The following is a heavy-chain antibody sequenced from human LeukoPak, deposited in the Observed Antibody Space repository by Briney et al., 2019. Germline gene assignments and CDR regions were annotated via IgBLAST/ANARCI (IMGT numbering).Heavy chain of an antibody. Sequence: ASVKVSCKASGYAFTGYYMHWVRQAPGQGLEWMGWINPNSGGTNYAQKFQGRVTMTRDTSISTAYMELSRLRSDDTAVYYCARSGYSYGYSDYWGQGTLVTVSS. J-gene: IGHJ4*02. CDR2: INPNSGGT. V-gene: IGHV1-2*02. CDR1: GYAFTGYY. CDR3: ARSGYSYGYSDY. D-gene: IGHD5-18*01.